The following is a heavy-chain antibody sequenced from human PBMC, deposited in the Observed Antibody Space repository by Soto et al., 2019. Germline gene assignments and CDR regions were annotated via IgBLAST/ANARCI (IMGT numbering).Heavy chain of an antibody. J-gene: IGHJ6*02. CDR1: GGSISSGDYY. CDR2: IYYSGST. V-gene: IGHV4-30-4*01. CDR3: ARDQLGACSQGYSYYYDGLAV. Sequence: SETLSPTFTVSGGSISSGDYYWSRIRQRPGKGLEWIGYIYYSGSTYYNPSLKSRVTISVDTSKNQFSLKLSSVTAADTAVYYCARDQLGACSQGYSYYYDGLAVCGQGSTVP. D-gene: IGHD3-10*02.